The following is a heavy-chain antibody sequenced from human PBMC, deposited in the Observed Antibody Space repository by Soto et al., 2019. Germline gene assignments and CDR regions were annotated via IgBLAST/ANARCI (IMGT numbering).Heavy chain of an antibody. J-gene: IGHJ4*02. CDR1: GYTLTELS. Sequence: ASVKVSCKVSGYTLTELSMHWVRQAPGKGLEWMGGFDPEDGETIYAQKFQGRVTMTEDTSTDTAYMELSSLRSEDTAVYYCATAMRGGSSSWYYFDYWGQGTLVTVSS. CDR3: ATAMRGGSSSWYYFDY. D-gene: IGHD6-13*01. CDR2: FDPEDGET. V-gene: IGHV1-24*01.